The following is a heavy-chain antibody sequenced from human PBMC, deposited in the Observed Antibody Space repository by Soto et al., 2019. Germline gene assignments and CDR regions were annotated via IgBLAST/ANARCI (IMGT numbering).Heavy chain of an antibody. J-gene: IGHJ4*02. CDR1: GGSISSSSYY. CDR2: IYYSGST. V-gene: IGHV4-39*01. D-gene: IGHD6-19*01. CDR3: AARITGYSSGWANFDY. Sequence: SETLSLTCTVSGGSISSSSYYWGWIRQPPGKGLEWIGSIYYSGSTYYNPSLKSRVTISVDTSKNQFSLKLSSVTAADTAVYYCAARITGYSSGWANFDYWGQGTMATVSS.